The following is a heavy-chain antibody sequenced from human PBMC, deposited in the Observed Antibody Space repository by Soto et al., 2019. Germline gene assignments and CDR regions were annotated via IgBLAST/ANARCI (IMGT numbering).Heavy chain of an antibody. CDR1: GGSISSGGNY. Sequence: TSETLSLTCTVSGGSISSGGNYWSWIRQHPGKGLEWIGYIYYSGSTYYNPSLKSRVTISVDTSKNQFSLKLSSVTAADTAVYYCGRSGDVVVVPAAWGQGTLVTVSS. V-gene: IGHV4-31*02. CDR3: GRSGDVVVVPAA. D-gene: IGHD2-2*01. CDR2: IYYSGST. J-gene: IGHJ4*02.